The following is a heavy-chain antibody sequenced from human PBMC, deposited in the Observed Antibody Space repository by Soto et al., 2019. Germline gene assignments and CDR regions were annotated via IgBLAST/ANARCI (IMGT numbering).Heavy chain of an antibody. CDR2: ISAYNGNT. J-gene: IGHJ4*02. Sequence: ASVKVSCKASGYTFTSYGISWVRQAPGQGLEWMGWISAYNGNTNYAQKLQGRVTMTTDTSTSTAYMELRSLRSDDTAVYYCARGDIVGATTFYFDYWGQGTLVTVSS. D-gene: IGHD1-26*01. CDR1: GYTFTSYG. CDR3: ARGDIVGATTFYFDY. V-gene: IGHV1-18*01.